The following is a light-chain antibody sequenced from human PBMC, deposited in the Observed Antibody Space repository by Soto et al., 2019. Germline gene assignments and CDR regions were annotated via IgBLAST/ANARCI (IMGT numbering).Light chain of an antibody. CDR1: QSISTY. Sequence: DIQMTQSPSSLSASVGDRVTITCRASQSISTYLHWYQQKPGKAPRVLISSSSTLQSGVPSRFSGIGLGTEFTVTISCLPPETFANYFGQRSSSNVMYTFGRGLKVEIK. CDR3: QRSSSNVMYT. CDR2: SSS. V-gene: IGKV1-39*01. J-gene: IGKJ2*01.